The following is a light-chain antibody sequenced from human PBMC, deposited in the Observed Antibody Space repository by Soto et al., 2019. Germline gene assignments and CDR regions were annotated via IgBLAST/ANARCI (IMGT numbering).Light chain of an antibody. V-gene: IGLV8-61*01. Sequence: QTVVTQEPSFSVSPGRTVTLTCGLSSGSVSTSYYPSWYQQTPGQAPRTLIYNTNTRSSGVPDRFSGSILGNKAALPITGAQADDESDYYCVLYMGSGVWVFGGGTKVTVL. J-gene: IGLJ3*02. CDR2: NTN. CDR3: VLYMGSGVWV. CDR1: SGSVSTSYY.